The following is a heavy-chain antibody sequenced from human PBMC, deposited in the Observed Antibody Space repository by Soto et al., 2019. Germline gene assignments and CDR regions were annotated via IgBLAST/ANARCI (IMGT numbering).Heavy chain of an antibody. CDR2: IGVSSDA. CDR1: GFTFRSYA. CDR3: AKNYFFDS. J-gene: IGHJ4*02. Sequence: PGGSLRLSCAASGFTFRSYAMSWARQAPGKGLEWVSSIGVSSDAYYADSVKGRFTISRDNSRNTLYLQMNSLRAEDTALYYCAKNYFFDSWGQGTLVTVSS. V-gene: IGHV3-23*01.